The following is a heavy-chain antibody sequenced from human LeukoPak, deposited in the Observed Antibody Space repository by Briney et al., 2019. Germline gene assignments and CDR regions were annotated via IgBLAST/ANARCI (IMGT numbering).Heavy chain of an antibody. Sequence: SETLSLTCAVYGGSFSGYYWSWIRQPPGKGLEWIGEINHSGSTNYNPSLKSRVTISVDTSKNQFSLKLSSVTAADTAVYYCALRDYYDSSGPEIDYFDYWGQGTLVTVSS. CDR2: INHSGST. CDR1: GGSFSGYY. J-gene: IGHJ4*02. V-gene: IGHV4-34*01. D-gene: IGHD3-22*01. CDR3: ALRDYYDSSGPEIDYFDY.